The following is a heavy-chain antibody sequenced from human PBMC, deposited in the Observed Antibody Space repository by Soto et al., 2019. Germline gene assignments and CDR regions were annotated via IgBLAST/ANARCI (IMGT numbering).Heavy chain of an antibody. CDR1: GYTFTSYA. CDR2: FDPEDGET. V-gene: IGHV1-24*01. J-gene: IGHJ5*02. CDR3: AAYYYGSGSYGNWFDP. Sequence: GASVKVSCKASGYTFTSYAMHWVRQAPGKGLEWMGGFDPEDGETIHAQKFQGRVTMTEDTSTDTAYMELSSLRSEDTAVYYCAAYYYGSGSYGNWFDPWGQGTLVTVSS. D-gene: IGHD3-10*01.